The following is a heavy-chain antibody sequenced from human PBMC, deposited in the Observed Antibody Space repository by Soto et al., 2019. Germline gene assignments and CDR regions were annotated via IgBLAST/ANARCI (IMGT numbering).Heavy chain of an antibody. J-gene: IGHJ4*02. CDR2: ICADSANT. V-gene: IGHV1-18*01. CDR3: AREYCTSESCYGSDY. CDR1: GYSFTTYG. D-gene: IGHD2-8*01. Sequence: GASVKVSCKAGGYSFTTYGISWVRQAPGEGLEWMGWICADSANTKSAQKFQDRLTMTTDTSTSTAYMELGSLRSDDTAIYYCAREYCTSESCYGSDYWGQGTLVTVSS.